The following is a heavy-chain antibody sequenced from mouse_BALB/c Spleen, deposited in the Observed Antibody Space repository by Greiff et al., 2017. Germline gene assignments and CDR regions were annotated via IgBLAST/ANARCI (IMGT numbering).Heavy chain of an antibody. V-gene: IGHV5-15*02. CDR3: ARVDSTTRGFAY. CDR2: ISNLAYSI. CDR1: GFTFSDYG. J-gene: IGHJ3*01. D-gene: IGHD2-1*01. Sequence: EVQVVESGGGLVQPGGSRKLSCAASGFTFSDYGMAWVRQALGKGPEWVAFISNLAYSIYYADTVTGRFTISRENAKNTLYLEMSSLRSEDTAMYYCARVDSTTRGFAYWGQGTLVTVSA.